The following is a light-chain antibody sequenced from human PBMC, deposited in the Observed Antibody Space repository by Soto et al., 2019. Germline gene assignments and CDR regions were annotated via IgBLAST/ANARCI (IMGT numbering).Light chain of an antibody. CDR2: DTS. CDR1: QSVSNF. J-gene: IGKJ4*01. CDR3: QQRHNWPLT. Sequence: EIVLTQSPATLSLSPGERATLSCRASQSVSNFLAWYQQKPGQAPRLFIYDTSNRATGIPARFSGSGSDTDFTLTIISLEPEDFAVYYCQQRHNWPLTFGGGTRVEIK. V-gene: IGKV3-11*01.